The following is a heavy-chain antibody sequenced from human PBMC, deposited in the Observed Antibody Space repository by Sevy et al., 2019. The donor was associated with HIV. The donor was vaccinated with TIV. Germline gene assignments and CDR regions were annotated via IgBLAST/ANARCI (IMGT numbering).Heavy chain of an antibody. J-gene: IGHJ3*02. V-gene: IGHV3-23*01. Sequence: GGSLRLSCVASEFIFSSHDVSWVRQAPGKGLEWVSAISGDGENKHYADSVRGRFTISRDNFKNTRYLQMNSLRAEDTALYYCARDGRGISAFDIWGPGTMVTVSS. CDR1: EFIFSSHD. D-gene: IGHD3-3*02. CDR2: ISGDGENK. CDR3: ARDGRGISAFDI.